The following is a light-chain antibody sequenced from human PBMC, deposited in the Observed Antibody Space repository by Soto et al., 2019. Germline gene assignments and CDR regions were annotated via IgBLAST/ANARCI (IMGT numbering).Light chain of an antibody. J-gene: IGLJ3*02. CDR1: SSDVGGYNY. CDR3: SSYTSSRPLV. V-gene: IGLV2-14*01. Sequence: QSALTQPASVSGSPGQSITISCTGTSSDVGGYNYVSWYQQHPGKAPTLMIYDVSNRPSGVSKRFSGSKSGNTASLTVSGLQGEDEADYYCSSYTSSRPLVFGGGTKLTVL. CDR2: DVS.